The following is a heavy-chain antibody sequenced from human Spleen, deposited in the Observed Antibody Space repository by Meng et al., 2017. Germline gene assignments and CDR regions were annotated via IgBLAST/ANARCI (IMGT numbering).Heavy chain of an antibody. D-gene: IGHD1-26*01. CDR1: GFSLSSYA. V-gene: IGHV3-30*10. CDR2: SSFEGTNK. CDR3: ARGSVGATKSRPLVDY. J-gene: IGHJ4*02. Sequence: GGSLRLSCAASGFSLSSYAMHWVRQAPGKGLQWVAVSSFEGTNKDYTDSVKGRFTISRDNSKNTVYLQMSSLRPEDTAIYYCARGSVGATKSRPLVDYWGQGTLVTVSS.